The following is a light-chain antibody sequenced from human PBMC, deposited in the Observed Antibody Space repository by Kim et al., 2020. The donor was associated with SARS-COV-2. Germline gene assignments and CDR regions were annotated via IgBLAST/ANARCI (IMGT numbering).Light chain of an antibody. Sequence: SPGETATLSCRASESISSTYFAWYQQKPGQAPRLLIYSASSRATSIPDRFSGSESGTDFVLTISRLEPEDFAVYYCHQYGSSPRTFGQGTKVDIK. V-gene: IGKV3-20*01. CDR3: HQYGSSPRT. CDR2: SAS. J-gene: IGKJ1*01. CDR1: ESISSTY.